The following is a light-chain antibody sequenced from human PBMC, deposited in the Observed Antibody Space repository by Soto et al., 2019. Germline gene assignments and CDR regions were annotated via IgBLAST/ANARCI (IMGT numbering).Light chain of an antibody. J-gene: IGKJ4*01. CDR3: QQRYNWPPLT. V-gene: IGKV3-11*01. Sequence: EVVLTQSPATLSLSPGERATLSCRASQTVPTYLAWYQQKLGQAPRLLIYDASNRATGTPARFSGSGSGTDFTLTICSLEPEDFAVYYCQQRYNWPPLTFGGGTKVEIK. CDR2: DAS. CDR1: QTVPTY.